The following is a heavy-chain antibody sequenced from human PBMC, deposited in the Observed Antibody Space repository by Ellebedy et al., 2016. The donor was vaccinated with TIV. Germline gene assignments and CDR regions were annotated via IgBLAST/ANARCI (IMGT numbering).Heavy chain of an antibody. CDR1: GGSISSSNW. CDR2: IYHSGST. V-gene: IGHV4-4*02. CDR3: ARDRGPAGTLFDY. Sequence: SETLSLXCAVSGGSISSSNWWSWVRQPPGKGLEWIGEIYHSGSTNYNPSLKSRVTISVDKSKNQFSLKLSSVTAADTAVYYCARDRGPAGTLFDYWGQGTLVTVSS. D-gene: IGHD6-13*01. J-gene: IGHJ4*02.